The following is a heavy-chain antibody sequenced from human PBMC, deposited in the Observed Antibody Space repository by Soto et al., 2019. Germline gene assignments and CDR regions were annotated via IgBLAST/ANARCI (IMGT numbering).Heavy chain of an antibody. D-gene: IGHD3-10*01. CDR2: ISGSGGST. CDR1: GFTFSSYA. V-gene: IGHV3-23*01. Sequence: GWSLRLSCAASGFTFSSYAMSLVRQAPGKGLEWVSAISGSGGSTYYADSVKGRFTISRDNSKNTLYLQMSSLRAEDTAVYYCAKGTRPSMVHYYDYGMEVWGKGTKVTVS. CDR3: AKGTRPSMVHYYDYGMEV. J-gene: IGHJ6*04.